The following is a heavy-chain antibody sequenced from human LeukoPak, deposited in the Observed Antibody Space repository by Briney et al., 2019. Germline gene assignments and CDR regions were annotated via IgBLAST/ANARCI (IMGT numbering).Heavy chain of an antibody. D-gene: IGHD3-3*01. V-gene: IGHV3-7*01. CDR1: GFTFSSHW. Sequence: GGSLRLSCAASGFTFSSHWMSWVRQAPWKGPEWVANIKQEGSEKYYVDSVKGRFTISRDNAKNSLYLQMNSLRAEDTAVYYCATSFWSDDAFDIWGQGTMVTVSS. CDR3: ATSFWSDDAFDI. CDR2: IKQEGSEK. J-gene: IGHJ3*02.